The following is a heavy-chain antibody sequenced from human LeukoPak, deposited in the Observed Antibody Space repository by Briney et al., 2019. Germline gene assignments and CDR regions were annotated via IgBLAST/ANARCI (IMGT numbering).Heavy chain of an antibody. J-gene: IGHJ5*02. CDR1: GGSISSSTYF. Sequence: SETLSLTCTVSGGSISSSTYFWGWIRQPPRKGLEWIGTIYYSGSTYYNPSLKSRVTISVDSSKNQFSLRLSSVTAADTAVYYCARESLTWLQSRTSWFDPWGQGTLVTVSS. V-gene: IGHV4-39*07. CDR2: IYYSGST. D-gene: IGHD5-24*01. CDR3: ARESLTWLQSRTSWFDP.